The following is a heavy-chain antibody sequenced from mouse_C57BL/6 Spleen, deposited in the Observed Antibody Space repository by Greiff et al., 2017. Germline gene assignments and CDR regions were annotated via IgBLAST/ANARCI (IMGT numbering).Heavy chain of an antibody. Sequence: QRVESGGGLVKPGGSLKLSCAASGFTFSDYGMHWVRPAAEKGLEWVAYISSGRSTISYADTVKGRFTISRDNDKNTLFLQMTSLRSEDAAMYYCARLPNLGGSRYYFDYWGQGTTLTVSS. D-gene: IGHD1-1*01. CDR1: GFTFSDYG. CDR2: ISSGRSTI. V-gene: IGHV5-17*01. CDR3: ARLPNLGGSRYYFDY. J-gene: IGHJ2*01.